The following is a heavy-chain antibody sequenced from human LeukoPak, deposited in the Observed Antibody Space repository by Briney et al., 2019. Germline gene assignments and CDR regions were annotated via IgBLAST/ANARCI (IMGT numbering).Heavy chain of an antibody. D-gene: IGHD3-22*01. CDR3: ATWTYYYDSSGYDY. CDR2: ISGSGGST. CDR1: GFTFSGYG. V-gene: IGHV3-23*01. Sequence: PGGSLRLSCAASGFTFSGYGMSWVRQAPGKGLEWVSAISGSGGSTYYADSVKGRFTISRDNSKNTLYLQMNSLRAEDTAVYYCATWTYYYDSSGYDYWGQGTLVTVSS. J-gene: IGHJ4*02.